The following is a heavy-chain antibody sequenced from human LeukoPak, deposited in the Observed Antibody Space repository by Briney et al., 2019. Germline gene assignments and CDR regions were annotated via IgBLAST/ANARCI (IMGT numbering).Heavy chain of an antibody. V-gene: IGHV1-8*01. Sequence: ASVKVSCKASGYTFTSYDINWVRQATGQGLEWMGWMNPNSGNTGYAQKFQGRVTMTRNTSISTAYMELSSLRSEDTAVYYCARNLGYCSGGSCYSGAFDIWGQGTMVTVSS. J-gene: IGHJ3*02. CDR3: ARNLGYCSGGSCYSGAFDI. CDR1: GYTFTSYD. D-gene: IGHD2-15*01. CDR2: MNPNSGNT.